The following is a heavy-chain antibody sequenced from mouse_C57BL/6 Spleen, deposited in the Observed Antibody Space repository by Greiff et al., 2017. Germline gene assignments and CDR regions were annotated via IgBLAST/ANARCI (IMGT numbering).Heavy chain of an antibody. CDR1: GYTFTSYG. D-gene: IGHD1-1*01. V-gene: IGHV1-81*01. Sequence: QVHVKQSGAELARPGASVKLSCKASGYTFTSYGISWVKQRTGQGLEWIGEIYPRSGNTYYNEKFKGKATLTADKSSSTAYMELRSLTSEDSAVYFCARTDYHYYGSGAWFAYWGQGTLVTVSA. CDR3: ARTDYHYYGSGAWFAY. CDR2: IYPRSGNT. J-gene: IGHJ3*01.